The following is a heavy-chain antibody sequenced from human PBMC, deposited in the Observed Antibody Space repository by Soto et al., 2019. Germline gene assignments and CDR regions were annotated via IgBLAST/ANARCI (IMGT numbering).Heavy chain of an antibody. Sequence: SETLSLTCAVYGGSFSGYYWSWIRQPPGKGLEWIGEINHSGSTNYNPSLKSRVTISVDTSKNQFSLKLSSVTAADTAVYYCARATGYSTYWGQGTLVTVFS. V-gene: IGHV4-34*01. CDR2: INHSGST. CDR1: GGSFSGYY. D-gene: IGHD6-13*01. J-gene: IGHJ4*02. CDR3: ARATGYSTY.